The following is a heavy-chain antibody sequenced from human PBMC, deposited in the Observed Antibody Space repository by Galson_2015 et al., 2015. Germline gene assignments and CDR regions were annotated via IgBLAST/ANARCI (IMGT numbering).Heavy chain of an antibody. J-gene: IGHJ4*02. CDR1: GGSISSSNW. D-gene: IGHD6-19*01. Sequence: ETLSLTCAVSGGSISSSNWWSWVRQPPGKGLEWIGEIYHSGSTNYNPSLKSRVTISVDKSKNQFSLRLSSVTAADTAVYYCARGAQWLATGYYFDYWGQGTLVTVSS. V-gene: IGHV4-4*02. CDR2: IYHSGST. CDR3: ARGAQWLATGYYFDY.